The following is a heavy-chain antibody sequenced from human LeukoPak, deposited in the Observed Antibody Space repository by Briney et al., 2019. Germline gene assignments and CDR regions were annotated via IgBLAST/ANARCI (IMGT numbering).Heavy chain of an antibody. V-gene: IGHV3-30*02. CDR2: IRYDGSNK. CDR3: AKDRPLAPYSSGWYGGYYFDY. J-gene: IGHJ4*02. D-gene: IGHD6-19*01. CDR1: GFTFSSYG. Sequence: GGSLRLACAASGFTFSSYGMHWVRQAPGKGLEWVAFIRYDGSNKYYADSVKGRFTISRDNFKNTLYLQMNSLRAEDTAVYYCAKDRPLAPYSSGWYGGYYFDYWGQGTLVTVSS.